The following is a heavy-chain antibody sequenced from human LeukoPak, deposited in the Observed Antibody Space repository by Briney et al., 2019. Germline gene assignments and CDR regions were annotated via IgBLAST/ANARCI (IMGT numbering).Heavy chain of an antibody. CDR1: GFTFSSYE. V-gene: IGHV3-48*03. D-gene: IGHD2-2*01. Sequence: GGSLRLSCSASGFTFSSYEMNWVRQAPGKGLEWVSYISSSGGTIYYADSVKGRFTISRDNAKNSLYLQMNGLRAEDTAVYYCARDLSYCTITSCSYYYYGMDVWGRGTTVTVSS. CDR2: ISSSGGTI. CDR3: ARDLSYCTITSCSYYYYGMDV. J-gene: IGHJ6*02.